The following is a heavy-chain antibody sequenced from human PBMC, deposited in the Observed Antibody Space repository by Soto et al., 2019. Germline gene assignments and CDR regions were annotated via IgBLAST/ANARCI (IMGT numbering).Heavy chain of an antibody. CDR3: ARGTKYYYQGMDV. V-gene: IGHV4-59*01. CDR2: IYDSGST. CDR1: GDSINNYY. J-gene: IGHJ6*02. Sequence: SETLSLTCTVSGDSINNYYWTWIRQPPGKGLEWIGYIYDSGSTSYDPSLKSRLTISVDTSKNQFSLKLKSVTAADTAVYYCARGTKYYYQGMDVWGQGTTVTVSS.